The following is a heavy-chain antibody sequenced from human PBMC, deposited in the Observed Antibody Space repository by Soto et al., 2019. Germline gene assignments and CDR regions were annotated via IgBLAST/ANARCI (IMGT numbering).Heavy chain of an antibody. CDR1: GFTFSSYA. CDR3: ARDDAPMVRAFDI. V-gene: IGHV3-30-3*01. CDR2: ISYDGSNK. J-gene: IGHJ3*02. Sequence: QVQLVESGGGVVQPGRSLRLSCAASGFTFSSYAMHWVRQAPGKGLEWVAVISYDGSNKYYADSVKGRFTISRDNSKNTLYLQMNSLRAEDTAVYYCARDDAPMVRAFDIWGQGTMVTVSS. D-gene: IGHD3-10*01.